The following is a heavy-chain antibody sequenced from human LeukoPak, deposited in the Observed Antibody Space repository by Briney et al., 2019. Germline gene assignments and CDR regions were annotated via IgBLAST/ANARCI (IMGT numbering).Heavy chain of an antibody. V-gene: IGHV1-69*01. CDR1: GGTFSSYA. CDR3: ARDRASPRIAAAETWFDP. D-gene: IGHD6-13*01. J-gene: IGHJ5*02. Sequence: GASVNVSCKASGGTFSSYAISWVRQAPGQGLEWMGGIIPIFGTANYAQKFQGRVTITADESTSTAYMELSSLRSEDTAVYYCARDRASPRIAAAETWFDPWGQGTLVTVSS. CDR2: IIPIFGTA.